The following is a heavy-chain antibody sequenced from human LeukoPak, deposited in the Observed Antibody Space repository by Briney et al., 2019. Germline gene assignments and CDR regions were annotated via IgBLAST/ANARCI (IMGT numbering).Heavy chain of an antibody. V-gene: IGHV3-21*01. Sequence: PGGSLRLSCAASGFTFSSYEMNWVRQAPGKGLEWVSSISSSSSYIYYADSVKGRFTISGDNAKNSLYLQMNSLRAEDTAVYYCARAGRYSYDSSGYYYDAFDIWGQGTMVTVSS. J-gene: IGHJ3*02. D-gene: IGHD3-22*01. CDR3: ARAGRYSYDSSGYYYDAFDI. CDR1: GFTFSSYE. CDR2: ISSSSSYI.